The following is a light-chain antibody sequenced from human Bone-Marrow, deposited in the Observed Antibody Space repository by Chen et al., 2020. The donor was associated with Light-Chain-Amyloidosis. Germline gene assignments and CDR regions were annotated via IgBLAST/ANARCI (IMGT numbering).Light chain of an antibody. CDR3: QVWDRSSDRPV. CDR1: NIGSTS. Sequence: SYVLTQPSSVSVAPGQTATIACGGNNIGSTSVHWYQHTPGQAPLLVVYDYSDRPSGIPERLSGSNSGNTATLTISRVEAGDEADYYCQVWDRSSDRPVFGGGTKLTVL. V-gene: IGLV3-21*02. J-gene: IGLJ3*02. CDR2: DYS.